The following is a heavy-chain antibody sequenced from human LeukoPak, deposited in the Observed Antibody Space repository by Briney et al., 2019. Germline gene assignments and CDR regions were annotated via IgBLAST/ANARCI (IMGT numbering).Heavy chain of an antibody. CDR1: GGSIRSYF. D-gene: IGHD6-6*01. V-gene: IGHV4-59*08. J-gene: IGHJ4*02. CDR2: VYYSGST. Sequence: SSETLSLTCTVSGGSIRSYFWSWIRQPPGEGLEWIGYVYYSGSTNYNPSLKSRVTISVDTSKKQFSLKLSSVTAADTAVYYCARRPDGTSHFDYWGQGTLVTVSS. CDR3: ARRPDGTSHFDY.